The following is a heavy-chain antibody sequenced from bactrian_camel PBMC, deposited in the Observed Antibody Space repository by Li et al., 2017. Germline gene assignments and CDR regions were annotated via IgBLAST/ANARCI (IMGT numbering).Heavy chain of an antibody. V-gene: IGHV3S31*01. J-gene: IGHJ4*01. CDR2: IGTSTYGT. D-gene: IGHD1*01. Sequence: VQLVESGGGSVQTGGSLKLSCAASGFTFSHSTMSWVRQAPGKGLEWVSGIGTSTYGTYYSDSVKGRFTISRDDAKNTPYLQLNNLTTEDTAMYYCSNGMDRDHWRTPGPGTQVTVS. CDR1: GFTFSHST.